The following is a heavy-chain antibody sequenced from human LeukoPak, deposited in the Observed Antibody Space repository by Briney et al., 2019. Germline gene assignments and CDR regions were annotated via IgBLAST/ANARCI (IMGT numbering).Heavy chain of an antibody. Sequence: ASVKVSCKASGYTFTGFGITWVRQAPGQGPEWMGWISIGDGKTHYGQKFQDRVSMTREIDSNTVFLELRSLKSDGTAVYFCTRSYHSTSWYYFDHWGQGTLVTVSS. CDR1: GYTFTGFG. J-gene: IGHJ4*02. CDR2: ISIGDGKT. CDR3: TRSYHSTSWYYFDH. D-gene: IGHD2-2*01. V-gene: IGHV1-18*01.